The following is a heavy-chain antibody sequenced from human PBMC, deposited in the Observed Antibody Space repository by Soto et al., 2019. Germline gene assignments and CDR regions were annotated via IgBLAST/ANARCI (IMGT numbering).Heavy chain of an antibody. CDR1: GYTLTELS. D-gene: IGHD3-22*01. V-gene: IGHV1-24*01. J-gene: IGHJ4*02. Sequence: ASVKVSCKVSGYTLTELSMHWVRQAPGKGLEWMGGIDPGDGETSYAQKFQGRVTMTRDTSTSTVYMELSSLRSEDTAVYYCARDVTSGMRYYDSSGYYYDYWGQGTLVTVSS. CDR2: IDPGDGET. CDR3: ARDVTSGMRYYDSSGYYYDY.